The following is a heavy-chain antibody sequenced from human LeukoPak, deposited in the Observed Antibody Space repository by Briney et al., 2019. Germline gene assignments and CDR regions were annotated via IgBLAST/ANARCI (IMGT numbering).Heavy chain of an antibody. CDR3: ARLWGYSYGYLDY. Sequence: PSETLSLTCTASSGSISSTSYYWGWIRQPPGKGLEWIGSIYKSGSTYYNPSLKSRVTISVDTSKNQFSLKLSSVTAADTAVYYCARLWGYSYGYLDYWGQGTLVTVSS. CDR2: IYKSGST. V-gene: IGHV4-39*01. CDR1: SGSISSTSYY. D-gene: IGHD5-18*01. J-gene: IGHJ4*02.